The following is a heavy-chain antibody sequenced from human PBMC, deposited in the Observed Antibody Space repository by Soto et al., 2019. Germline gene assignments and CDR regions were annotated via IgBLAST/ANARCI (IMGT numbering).Heavy chain of an antibody. CDR1: WYTFTHSG. Sequence: ASGKVSCKASWYTFTHSGINWGRQAPGQRLEWMGWISAYNGNTNYAQKLQGRVTMTTDTSTSTAYMELRSLRSDDTAVYYCARGKRKQWAVPYYYYMDVWGKGTTVTVSS. J-gene: IGHJ6*03. CDR2: ISAYNGNT. V-gene: IGHV1-18*01. D-gene: IGHD6-19*01. CDR3: ARGKRKQWAVPYYYYMDV.